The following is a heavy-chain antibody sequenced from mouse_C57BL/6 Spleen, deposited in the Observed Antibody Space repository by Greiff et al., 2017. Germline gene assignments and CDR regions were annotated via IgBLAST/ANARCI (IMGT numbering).Heavy chain of an antibody. CDR2: INPGSCST. D-gene: IGHD2-4*01. J-gene: IGHJ2*01. CDR3: TRYYDYVGFEY. Sequence: VQLQQSGAELVRPGTSVKVSCKASGYAFTNYLIEWVKQRPGQGLEWIGVINPGSCSTNYNEKFKGKATLTTNKTSSTAYMQLSSLTSEDSAVYGCTRYYDYVGFEYWGQGTTLTVST. V-gene: IGHV1-54*01. CDR1: GYAFTNYL.